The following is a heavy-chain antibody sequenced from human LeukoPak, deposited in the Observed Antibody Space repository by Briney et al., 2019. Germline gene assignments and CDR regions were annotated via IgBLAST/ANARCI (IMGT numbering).Heavy chain of an antibody. D-gene: IGHD6-19*01. J-gene: IGHJ3*02. CDR1: GVSISSYY. CDR2: IYYSGST. Sequence: PSETLSLTCTVSGVSISSYYWSWIRQPPGKGLEWIGYIYYSGSTNYNPSLKSRVTISVDTSKNQFSLKLSSVTAADTAVYYCARYTGGLYSSGWYDAFDIWGQGTMVTVSS. V-gene: IGHV4-59*01. CDR3: ARYTGGLYSSGWYDAFDI.